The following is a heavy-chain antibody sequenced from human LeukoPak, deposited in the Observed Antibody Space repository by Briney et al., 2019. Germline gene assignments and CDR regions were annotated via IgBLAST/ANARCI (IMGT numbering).Heavy chain of an antibody. J-gene: IGHJ4*02. CDR3: ASSYYDSSGHLIDY. CDR1: GGSISSYY. V-gene: IGHV4-59*01. D-gene: IGHD3-22*01. Sequence: SETLSLTCTVSGGSISSYYWSWIRQPPGKGLEWIGYIYYSGSTNYNPSLKSRVTISVDTSKNQFSLKLSSVTAADTAVYYCASSYYDSSGHLIDYWGQGTLVTVSS. CDR2: IYYSGST.